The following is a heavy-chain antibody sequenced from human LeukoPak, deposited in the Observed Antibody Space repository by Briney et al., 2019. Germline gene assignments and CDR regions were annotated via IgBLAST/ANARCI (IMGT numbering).Heavy chain of an antibody. CDR2: ISYDGSNK. Sequence: GGSLRLSCAASGFTFSSYGMYWVRQAPGKGLEWVAVISYDGSNKYYADSVKGRFTISRDNSKNTLYLQMNSLRAEDTAVYYCAKDHIGAPDDYWGQGTLVTVSS. CDR3: AKDHIGAPDDY. J-gene: IGHJ4*02. CDR1: GFTFSSYG. V-gene: IGHV3-30*18. D-gene: IGHD2-21*01.